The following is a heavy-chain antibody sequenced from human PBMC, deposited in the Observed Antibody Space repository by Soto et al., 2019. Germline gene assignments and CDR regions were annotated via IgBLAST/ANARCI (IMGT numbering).Heavy chain of an antibody. Sequence: QVQLVQSGAEVKKPGSSVKVSCKASGGTISTYAINWVRQAPGQGLEWIGGITPIIDTAHSAQNFQGRVTITAAESTNTAHMELSSLRSEDTAVYYCARANSGAVHWYFDLWGRGTLVTVSS. D-gene: IGHD3-16*01. J-gene: IGHJ2*01. CDR2: ITPIIDTA. V-gene: IGHV1-69*12. CDR3: ARANSGAVHWYFDL. CDR1: GGTISTYA.